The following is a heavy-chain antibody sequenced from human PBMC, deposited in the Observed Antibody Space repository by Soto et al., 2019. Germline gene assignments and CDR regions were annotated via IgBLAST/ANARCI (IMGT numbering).Heavy chain of an antibody. V-gene: IGHV4-34*01. J-gene: IGHJ3*02. CDR1: GGSFSCYF. D-gene: IGHD6-13*01. CDR3: ARALPYSSSWRADGFDI. CDR2: INHSGST. Sequence: PSETLSLTCVVYGGSFSCYFWTWIRRPPGKGLEWIGEINHSGSTNYNPSLKSRVIISGDTSKNQFSLNLSSVTAADTAVYYCARALPYSSSWRADGFDIWGQGTMVTVSS.